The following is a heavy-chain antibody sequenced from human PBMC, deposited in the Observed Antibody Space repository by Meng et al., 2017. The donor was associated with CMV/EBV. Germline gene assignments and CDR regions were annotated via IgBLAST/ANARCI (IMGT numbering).Heavy chain of an antibody. J-gene: IGHJ6*02. V-gene: IGHV3-30*02. CDR1: GFTFSSYG. CDR3: ARPSAGYYYGMDV. CDR2: IRYVGSNK. D-gene: IGHD2-2*01. Sequence: GGSLRLSCAASGFTFSSYGMHWVRQAPGKGLGWVAFIRYVGSNKYHADSVKGRFTISRDKSKNTLYLQMNSLRAEDTAVYYCARPSAGYYYGMDVWGQGTTVTVSS.